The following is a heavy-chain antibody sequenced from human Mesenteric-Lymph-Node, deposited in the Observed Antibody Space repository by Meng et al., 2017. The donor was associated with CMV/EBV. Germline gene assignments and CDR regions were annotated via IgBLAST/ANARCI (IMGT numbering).Heavy chain of an antibody. CDR1: GFTFSSYG. CDR3: VKTGLDTGHWEVLAY. J-gene: IGHJ4*02. CDR2: IRSDTGNT. V-gene: IGHV3-30*02. Sequence: GESLKISCAVSGFTFSSYGMHWVRQAPGKGLDWVAFIRSDTGNTYYGDSVRGRFTISRDNSKSTVYLQLNSLRTEDTAVYYCVKTGLDTGHWEVLAYWGQGTLVTVSS. D-gene: IGHD5-18*01.